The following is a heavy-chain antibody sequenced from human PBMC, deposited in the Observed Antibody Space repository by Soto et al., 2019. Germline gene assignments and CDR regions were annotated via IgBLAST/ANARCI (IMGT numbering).Heavy chain of an antibody. CDR2: IHHSGGT. D-gene: IGHD5-12*01. V-gene: IGHV4-4*02. CDR3: TKNSAYALDY. J-gene: IGHJ4*02. CDR1: GGSVSNNNW. Sequence: QVQLQESGPGLVKPSGTLSLSCAVSGGSVSNNNWWSWVRQSPGNGLEWIGEIHHSGGTSYNPSLESRATLSVDKSKNELCLRLNYVTAADTAVYYGTKNSAYALDYWGLGILVTVSS.